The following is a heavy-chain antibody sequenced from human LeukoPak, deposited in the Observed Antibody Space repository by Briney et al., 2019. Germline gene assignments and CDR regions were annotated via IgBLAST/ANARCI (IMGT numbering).Heavy chain of an antibody. J-gene: IGHJ4*02. D-gene: IGHD3-10*01. Sequence: ASVKVSCKASGYTFTSYYMHWVRQAPGQGLEWMGIINPSGGSTSYAQKFQGRVTMTEDTSTGTAYMELSSLRSEDTAVYYCATPDYYGSGRWGFDYWGQGTLVTVSS. CDR3: ATPDYYGSGRWGFDY. CDR2: INPSGGST. CDR1: GYTFTSYY. V-gene: IGHV1-46*01.